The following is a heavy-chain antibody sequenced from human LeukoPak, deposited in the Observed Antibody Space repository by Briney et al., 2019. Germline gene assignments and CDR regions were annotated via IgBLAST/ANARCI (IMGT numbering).Heavy chain of an antibody. CDR3: ARLQRVFDP. CDR1: GGSISGSSYF. J-gene: IGHJ5*02. V-gene: IGHV4-39*01. CDR2: IYYSGST. Sequence: SETLSLTCTVSGGSISGSSYFWGWIRQPPGKGLEWIGSIYYSGSTYYNPSLKSRVTISVDTSKNQFSLKLSSVTAADTAVYYCARLQRVFDPWGQGTLVTVSS. D-gene: IGHD6-25*01.